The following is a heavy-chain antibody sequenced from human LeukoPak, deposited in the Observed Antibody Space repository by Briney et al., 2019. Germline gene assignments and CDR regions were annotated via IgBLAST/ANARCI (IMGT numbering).Heavy chain of an antibody. CDR2: INPNSGGT. CDR1: GYTFTGYY. D-gene: IGHD2-15*01. CDR3: ARELGYCSGGSCYQDAFDI. J-gene: IGHJ3*02. V-gene: IGHV1-2*02. Sequence: ASVKVSCKASGYTFTGYYMHWVRQAPGQGLEWMGWINPNSGGTNYAQEFQGRVTMTRDTSISTAYMELSRLRSDDTAVYYCARELGYCSGGSCYQDAFDIWGQGTMVTVSS.